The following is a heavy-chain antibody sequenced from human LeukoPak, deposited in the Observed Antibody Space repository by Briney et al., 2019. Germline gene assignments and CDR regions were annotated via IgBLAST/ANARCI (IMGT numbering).Heavy chain of an antibody. Sequence: ASVKVSCKASGYTFTGYYMHWVRQAPGQGLEWMGWINPNSGGTNYAQKFQGRVAMTRDTSISAAYMELSRLRSDDTAVYYCARALGITIFGVVRDYWGQGTLVTVSS. CDR3: ARALGITIFGVVRDY. D-gene: IGHD3-3*01. V-gene: IGHV1-2*02. CDR1: GYTFTGYY. CDR2: INPNSGGT. J-gene: IGHJ4*02.